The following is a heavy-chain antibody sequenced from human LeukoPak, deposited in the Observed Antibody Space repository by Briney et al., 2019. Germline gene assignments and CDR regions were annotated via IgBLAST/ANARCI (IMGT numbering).Heavy chain of an antibody. J-gene: IGHJ3*02. D-gene: IGHD3-22*01. V-gene: IGHV1-69*13. Sequence: SVKVSCKASGGTFSSYAISWVRQAPGQGLEWMGGIIPIFGTANYAQKFQSRVTITADESTSTAYMELSSLRSEDTAVYYCARTMIVVVVHDAFDIWGQGTMVTVSS. CDR3: ARTMIVVVVHDAFDI. CDR2: IIPIFGTA. CDR1: GGTFSSYA.